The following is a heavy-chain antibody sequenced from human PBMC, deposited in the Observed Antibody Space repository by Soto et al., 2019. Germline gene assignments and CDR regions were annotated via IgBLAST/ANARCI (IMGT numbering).Heavy chain of an antibody. J-gene: IGHJ6*02. V-gene: IGHV3-64D*08. CDR3: TITIFGVVISHYGMDV. CDR1: GFTFSSYA. D-gene: IGHD3-3*01. CDR2: ISSNGGST. Sequence: PGGSLILSCSASGFTFSSYAMHWVRQAPGKGLEYVSAISSNGGSTYYADSVKGRFTISRDNSKNTLYLQMSSLRAEDTAVYYCTITIFGVVISHYGMDVWGQGTTVTVSS.